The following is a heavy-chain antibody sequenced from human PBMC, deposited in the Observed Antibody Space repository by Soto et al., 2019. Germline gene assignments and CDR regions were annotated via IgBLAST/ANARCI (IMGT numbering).Heavy chain of an antibody. Sequence: EVQLLESGGGLVQPGGSLRLSCAASGFTFSSYAMSWVRQAPGKGLEWVSAISGSGGSTYYADSVKGRFTISRDNSKNTLYLQMNSLRAEDTAVYYCAKDVPIDRPDGVITTFDYWGQGTLVTVSS. D-gene: IGHD3-22*01. CDR3: AKDVPIDRPDGVITTFDY. J-gene: IGHJ4*02. V-gene: IGHV3-23*01. CDR1: GFTFSSYA. CDR2: ISGSGGST.